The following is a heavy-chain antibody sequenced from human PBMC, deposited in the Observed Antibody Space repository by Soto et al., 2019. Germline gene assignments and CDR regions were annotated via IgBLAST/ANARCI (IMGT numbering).Heavy chain of an antibody. CDR2: ITRTSSPI. D-gene: IGHD2-21*02. Sequence: PGGSLRLSCAASGFSFSSYSMNWVRQAPGKGLEWVAYITRTSSPIYYADSVRGRFTVSRDNAKNSLYLQMNSLRDEDTAVYYCANDDCLNGTYEHWGQGVLVTVS. CDR1: GFSFSSYS. CDR3: ANDDCLNGTYEH. V-gene: IGHV3-48*02. J-gene: IGHJ4*02.